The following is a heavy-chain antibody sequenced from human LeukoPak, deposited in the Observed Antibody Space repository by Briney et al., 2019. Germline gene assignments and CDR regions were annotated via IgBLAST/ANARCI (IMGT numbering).Heavy chain of an antibody. CDR1: GFTFDDYG. CDR3: ARLGGSSSGWYYYMDV. Sequence: GGSLRLSCAASGFTFDDYGMSWVRQAPGKGLEWVSGINWNGGSTGYADSVKGRFTISRDNAKNSLYLQMNSLRAEDTALYYCARLGGSSSGWYYYMDVWGKGTTVTVSS. V-gene: IGHV3-20*04. J-gene: IGHJ6*03. D-gene: IGHD6-6*01. CDR2: INWNGGST.